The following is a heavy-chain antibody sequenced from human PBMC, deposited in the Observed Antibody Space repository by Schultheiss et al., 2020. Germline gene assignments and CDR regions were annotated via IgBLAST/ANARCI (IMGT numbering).Heavy chain of an antibody. V-gene: IGHV4-39*02. CDR2: IYYSGST. D-gene: IGHD2-8*01. Sequence: SETLSLTCTVSGGSISSSSYYWGWIRQPPGKGLEWIGSIYYSGSTYYNPSLKSRVTISVDTSKNQFSLKLSSVTAADTAVYYCAREMWEEYCTNGVCSETNWFDPWGQGTLVTVSS. J-gene: IGHJ5*02. CDR1: GGSISSSSYY. CDR3: AREMWEEYCTNGVCSETNWFDP.